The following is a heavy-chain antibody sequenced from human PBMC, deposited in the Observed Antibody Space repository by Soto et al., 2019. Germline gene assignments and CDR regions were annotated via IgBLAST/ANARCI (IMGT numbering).Heavy chain of an antibody. Sequence: PGGSLRLSCAASGFTFSSYGMHWVRQAPGKGLEWVAVIWYDGSNKYYADSVKGRFTISRDNSKNTLYLQMNSLRAEDTAVYYCATHSYGVMGYWRQGTLVTVSS. V-gene: IGHV3-33*01. CDR2: IWYDGSNK. CDR3: ATHSYGVMGY. J-gene: IGHJ4*02. D-gene: IGHD4-17*01. CDR1: GFTFSSYG.